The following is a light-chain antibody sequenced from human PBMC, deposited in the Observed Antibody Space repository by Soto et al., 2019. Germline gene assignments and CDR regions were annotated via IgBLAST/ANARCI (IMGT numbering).Light chain of an antibody. J-gene: IGKJ4*01. CDR2: AAS. V-gene: IGKV1-9*01. CDR3: QHLNTYPLT. CDR1: QGIGSF. Sequence: DIQLTQSPSFLSASVGDRVTITCRASQGIGSFLAWYQQKPGKAPNLLISAASTLRTGVPSRFSGSGSGTEFTLTISSLQPEDFATYYCQHLNTYPLTFGGGTKVEI.